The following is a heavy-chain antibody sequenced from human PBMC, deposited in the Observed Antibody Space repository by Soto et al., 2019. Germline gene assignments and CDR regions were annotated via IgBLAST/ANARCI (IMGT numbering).Heavy chain of an antibody. CDR2: IYYSGST. V-gene: IGHV4-31*03. Sequence: PSETLFLTCTVSGGSISSGGYYWSWIRQHPGKGLEWIGYIYYSGSTYYNPSLKSRVTISVDTSKNQFSLKLSSVTAADTAVYYCARFGYGSGSSSYYYYYYMDVWGKGTTVTVSS. D-gene: IGHD3-10*01. J-gene: IGHJ6*03. CDR3: ARFGYGSGSSSYYYYYYMDV. CDR1: GGSISSGGYY.